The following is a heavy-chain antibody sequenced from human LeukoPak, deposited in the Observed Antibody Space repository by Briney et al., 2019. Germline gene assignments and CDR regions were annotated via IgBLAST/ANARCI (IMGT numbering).Heavy chain of an antibody. D-gene: IGHD2-15*01. CDR1: GFTFSSYA. CDR2: ISGSGGST. CDR3: ASEEVGNYYFDY. Sequence: LSGGSLRLSCAASGFTFSSYAMSWVRQAPRKGLEWVSAISGSGGSTYYADSVKGRFTISRDNSKNTLYLQMNSLRAEDTAVYYCASEEVGNYYFDYWGQGTLVTVSS. V-gene: IGHV3-23*01. J-gene: IGHJ4*02.